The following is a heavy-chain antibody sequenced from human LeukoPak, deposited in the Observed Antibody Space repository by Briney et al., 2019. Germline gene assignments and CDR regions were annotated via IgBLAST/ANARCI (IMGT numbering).Heavy chain of an antibody. CDR1: GFTFSKYW. D-gene: IGHD3-10*01. V-gene: IGHV3-7*01. J-gene: IGHJ3*02. CDR2: IKQDESEK. Sequence: GGSLRLSCAASGFTFSKYWMTWVRQAPGKGLERVANIKQDESEKYYVDSVKGRFTISRDNAKNSLYLQMNSLRAEDTAVYYCARDKEEMVRAPYAFGIWGQGTMVTVSS. CDR3: ARDKEEMVRAPYAFGI.